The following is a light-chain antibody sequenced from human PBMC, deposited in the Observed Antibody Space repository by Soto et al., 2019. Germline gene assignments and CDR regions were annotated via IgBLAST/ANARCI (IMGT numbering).Light chain of an antibody. Sequence: QSVLTQPASVSGSPGQSITISCTGTSSDVGTYNFVSWYQQHPGKTPKIMIYEASERPSGVSNRFSGSKSGNTASLTISGLQAEDEADYYCCSYAGSSTGVFGGGTKVTVL. CDR1: SSDVGTYNF. J-gene: IGLJ3*02. CDR3: CSYAGSSTGV. CDR2: EAS. V-gene: IGLV2-23*01.